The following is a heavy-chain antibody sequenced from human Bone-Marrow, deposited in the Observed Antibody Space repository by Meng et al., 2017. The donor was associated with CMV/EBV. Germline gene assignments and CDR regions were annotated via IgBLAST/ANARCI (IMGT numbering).Heavy chain of an antibody. J-gene: IGHJ6*02. CDR1: GFTASSNY. V-gene: IGHV3-11*04. CDR3: VRDLGIVGLVSIYYYGLDV. D-gene: IGHD3/OR15-3a*01. Sequence: GESLKISCAASGFTASSNYMSWVRQAPGKGLEYVSYISSDGSTTYYGDSGRDRFTISRDNARNSLFLEMNSLRVEDTAVYYCVRDLGIVGLVSIYYYGLDVWGQGTTVTVSS. CDR2: ISSDGSTT.